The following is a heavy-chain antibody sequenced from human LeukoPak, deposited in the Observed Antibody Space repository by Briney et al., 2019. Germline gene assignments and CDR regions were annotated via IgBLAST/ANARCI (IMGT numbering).Heavy chain of an antibody. CDR3: ARDFGGSDGYTGYWYFDR. CDR2: IYYSGST. Sequence: SAPLSLTCTVSGGSISSYYWSWIRQPPGKGLEWIGYIYYSGSTTYNPSLKSRVTISVDTSKNQFSLKLSSVTAADTAVYYCARDFGGSDGYTGYWYFDRGGRGTLVTVSS. CDR1: GGSISSYY. V-gene: IGHV4-59*01. J-gene: IGHJ2*01. D-gene: IGHD5-24*01.